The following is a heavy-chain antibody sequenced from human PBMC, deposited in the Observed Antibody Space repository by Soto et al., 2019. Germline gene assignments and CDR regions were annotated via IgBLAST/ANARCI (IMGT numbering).Heavy chain of an antibody. V-gene: IGHV4-61*08. D-gene: IGHD3-16*01. CDR1: GGSISSGGYY. Sequence: SETLSLTCTVSGGSISSGGYYWSWIRQHPGKGLEWIGYIYYSGSTNYNPSLESRVMISIETSKNQFSLNLQSVTPADTAVYYCARGWGKYFDFWGRGTLVTVSS. CDR3: ARGWGKYFDF. J-gene: IGHJ2*01. CDR2: IYYSGST.